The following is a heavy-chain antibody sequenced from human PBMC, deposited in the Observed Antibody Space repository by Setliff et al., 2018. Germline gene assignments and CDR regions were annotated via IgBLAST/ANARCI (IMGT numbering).Heavy chain of an antibody. D-gene: IGHD3-22*01. CDR3: ARESRYYYDNLGTLDY. CDR1: GGSFRGYY. V-gene: IGHV4-34*12. J-gene: IGHJ4*02. Sequence: SETLSLTCAVSGGSFRGYYWSWIRQAPGKRLEGIGEIIDSGSTNYNPSLKSRFTISMDTSKNQFSLNVSPVTAPDTALYYCARESRYYYDNLGTLDYWGQGTLVTVSS. CDR2: IIDSGST.